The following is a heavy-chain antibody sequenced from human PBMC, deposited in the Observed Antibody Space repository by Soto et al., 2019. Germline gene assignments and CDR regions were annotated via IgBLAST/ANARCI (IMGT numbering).Heavy chain of an antibody. CDR1: GGSISSSSYY. J-gene: IGHJ3*02. Sequence: SXTLSLTCTVSGGSISSSSYYWCWIRQPPGKGLEWIGSIYYSGSTYYNPSLKSRVTISVDTSKNQFSLKLSSVTAADTAVYYCARRRYYYDSSGYRGDIWGQGTMVTVS. CDR3: ARRRYYYDSSGYRGDI. CDR2: IYYSGST. V-gene: IGHV4-39*01. D-gene: IGHD3-22*01.